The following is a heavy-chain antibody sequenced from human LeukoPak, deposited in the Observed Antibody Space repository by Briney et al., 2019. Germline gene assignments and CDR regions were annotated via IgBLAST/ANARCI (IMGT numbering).Heavy chain of an antibody. CDR2: INPNSGGT. J-gene: IGHJ4*02. Sequence: ASVKVSCKASGYTFTGYYMHWVRQAPGQGLEWMGWINPNSGGTNYAQKFQGWVTMTRDTSISTAYMELSRLRSDDTAVYYCARERGLAAAGLIIDYWGQGTLVTVSS. CDR1: GYTFTGYY. V-gene: IGHV1-2*04. CDR3: ARERGLAAAGLIIDY. D-gene: IGHD6-13*01.